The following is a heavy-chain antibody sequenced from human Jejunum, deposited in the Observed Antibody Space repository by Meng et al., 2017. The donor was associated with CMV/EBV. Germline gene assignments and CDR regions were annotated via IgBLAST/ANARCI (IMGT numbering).Heavy chain of an antibody. CDR1: RLTFSSYG. CDR2: ISHDGASQ. J-gene: IGHJ4*02. CDR3: AGEYQLLNTPYFEY. D-gene: IGHD3-10*01. Sequence: RLTFSSYGMHWVRQAPGKGLEWVATISHDGASQYYADSVRGRFAISRDNSKNTLFLQLSSLRTEDTGVYYCAGEYQLLNTPYFEYWGLGTLVTVSS. V-gene: IGHV3-30*09.